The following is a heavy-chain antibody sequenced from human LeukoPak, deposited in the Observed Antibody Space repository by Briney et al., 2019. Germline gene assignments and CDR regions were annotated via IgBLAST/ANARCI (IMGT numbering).Heavy chain of an antibody. CDR1: GFTFTNHW. J-gene: IGHJ6*02. CDR2: INVDGSEK. CDR3: ARGHYGLDV. Sequence: GGSLRLSCAASGFTFTNHWMHWVRQAPGKGPEWVAHINVDGSEKDFLDSVRGRFTISRDNSKNSVYLQMNTLRVEDTAVYHCARGHYGLDVWGQGTTVTVSS. V-gene: IGHV3-7*01.